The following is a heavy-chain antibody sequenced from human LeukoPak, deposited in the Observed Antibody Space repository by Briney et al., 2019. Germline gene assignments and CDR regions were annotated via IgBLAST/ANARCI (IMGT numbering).Heavy chain of an antibody. CDR1: GITFSNAW. V-gene: IGHV3-15*01. CDR2: IKSNTDGGTT. CDR3: TAYSNGWYAY. D-gene: IGHD6-19*01. J-gene: IGHJ4*02. Sequence: GGSLRLSCAASGITFSNAWMNWVRQAPGKGLEWVGRIKSNTDGGTTDYAAPVKGGFTISRDDSKDTLYLQMNSLKTEDTALYYCTAYSNGWYAYWGQGTLVTVSS.